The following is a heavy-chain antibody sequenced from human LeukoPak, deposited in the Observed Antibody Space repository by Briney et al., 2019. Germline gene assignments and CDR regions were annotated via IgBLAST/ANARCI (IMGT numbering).Heavy chain of an antibody. J-gene: IGHJ4*02. Sequence: GASVKVSCKTSGYTFTNYGISWVRQAPGQGLEWMGWISPYNGNTIYAQKLQGRVTVTTDTSTSTAYMELRSLRSDDTAVYYCTRTVLDCKNGVYFDYWGQGTLVTVSS. D-gene: IGHD2-8*01. V-gene: IGHV1-18*01. CDR1: GYTFTNYG. CDR3: TRTVLDCKNGVYFDY. CDR2: ISPYNGNT.